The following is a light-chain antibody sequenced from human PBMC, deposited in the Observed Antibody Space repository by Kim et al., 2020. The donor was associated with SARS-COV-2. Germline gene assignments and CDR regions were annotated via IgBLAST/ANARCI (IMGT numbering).Light chain of an antibody. CDR2: RNN. CDR3: ASWDDSLV. CDR1: SSTIGSDY. J-gene: IGLJ2*01. Sequence: GTPCPGVTISCSGSSSTIGSDYVYWYQQPPGPAPKLLIYRNNQRPSGVPDRFSGSKSGTSASLAISGLRSEDEADYYCASWDDSLVFGGGTKVTVL. V-gene: IGLV1-47*01.